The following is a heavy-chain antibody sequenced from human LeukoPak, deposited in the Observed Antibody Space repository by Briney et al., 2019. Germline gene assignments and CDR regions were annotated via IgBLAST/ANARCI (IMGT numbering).Heavy chain of an antibody. CDR3: ARDHGGLLWFGELDYYMDV. Sequence: ASVKVSCKASGYTFTGYYMHWVRHAPGQGLEWMGWINPNSGGTNYAQKFQGRVTMTRDTSISTAYMELSRLRSDDTAVYYCARDHGGLLWFGELDYYMDVWGKGTTVTVSS. CDR2: INPNSGGT. V-gene: IGHV1-2*02. J-gene: IGHJ6*03. CDR1: GYTFTGYY. D-gene: IGHD3-10*01.